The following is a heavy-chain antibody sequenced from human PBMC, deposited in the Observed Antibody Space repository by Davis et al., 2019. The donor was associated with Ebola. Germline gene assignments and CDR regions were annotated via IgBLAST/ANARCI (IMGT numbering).Heavy chain of an antibody. V-gene: IGHV3-7*01. CDR3: ARDDRRLSYYYYGMDV. D-gene: IGHD6-25*01. CDR1: GFTFSSYW. J-gene: IGHJ6*02. CDR2: IKQDGSEK. Sequence: GGSLRLSCAASGFTFSSYWMSWVRQAPGKGLEWVANIKQDGSEKYYVDSVKGRFTISRDNAKNSLYLQMNSLRAEDTAVYYCARDDRRLSYYYYGMDVWGQGTTVTVSS.